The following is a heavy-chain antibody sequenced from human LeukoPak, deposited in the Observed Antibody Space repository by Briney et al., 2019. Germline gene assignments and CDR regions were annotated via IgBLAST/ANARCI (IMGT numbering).Heavy chain of an antibody. V-gene: IGHV3-9*01. J-gene: IGHJ3*02. CDR1: GFTFDDYA. Sequence: PGGSLRLSCEASGFTFDDYAMHWVRQVPGKGLEWVSGISWNSGSIGYADSVKGRFTISRDNAKNSLYLQMNSLRAEDTALYYCAKGGSSYAFDIWGQGTMVTVSS. CDR2: ISWNSGSI. CDR3: AKGGSSYAFDI. D-gene: IGHD6-6*01.